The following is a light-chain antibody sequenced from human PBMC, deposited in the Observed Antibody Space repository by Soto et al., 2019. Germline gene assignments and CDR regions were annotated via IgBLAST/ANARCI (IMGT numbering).Light chain of an antibody. Sequence: DIQLTQSRSSVSASVGERVTLTCRASQGISSWLAWYQQKPGKAPKLLIYAASSLQSGVPSRFSGSGSGTDFTLTISSLQSEDFAIYYCQRQSNWPRTFGQGTKVDIK. CDR2: AAS. CDR3: QRQSNWPRT. J-gene: IGKJ1*01. CDR1: QGISSW. V-gene: IGKV1-12*01.